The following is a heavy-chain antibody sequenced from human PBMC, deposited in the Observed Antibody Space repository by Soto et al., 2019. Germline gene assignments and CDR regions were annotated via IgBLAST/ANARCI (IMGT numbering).Heavy chain of an antibody. Sequence: GGSLRLSCAASGFTFSNAWMNWVRQAPGKGLEWVGRIKSKTDGGTTDYAAPVKGRFTISRDDSKNTLYLQMNSLKTEDTAVYYCTTLYDFWSGYSRDHYYYYGMDVWGQGTTVTVSS. CDR3: TTLYDFWSGYSRDHYYYYGMDV. D-gene: IGHD3-3*01. V-gene: IGHV3-15*07. J-gene: IGHJ6*02. CDR1: GFTFSNAW. CDR2: IKSKTDGGTT.